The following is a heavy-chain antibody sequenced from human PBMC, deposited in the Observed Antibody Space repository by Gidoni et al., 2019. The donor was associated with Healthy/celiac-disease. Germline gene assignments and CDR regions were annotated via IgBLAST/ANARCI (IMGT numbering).Heavy chain of an antibody. D-gene: IGHD6-13*01. J-gene: IGHJ5*02. CDR1: GFPFSSYG. CDR2: ISYEGSNK. V-gene: IGHV3-30*18. Sequence: QVQLVESGVGVVQPGRSLRLSCAASGFPFSSYGMHWVRQAPGKGLEWVAVISYEGSNKYYADSVKGRFTISRDNSKNTLYLQMNSLRAEDTAVYYCAKGGSSSWSNWFDPWGQGTLVTVSS. CDR3: AKGGSSSWSNWFDP.